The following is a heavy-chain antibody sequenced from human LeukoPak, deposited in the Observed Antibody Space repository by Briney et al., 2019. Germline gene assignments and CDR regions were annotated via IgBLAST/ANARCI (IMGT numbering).Heavy chain of an antibody. Sequence: PSETLSLTCTVSGVSISSYYWSWIRQPPGKGLEWIGFMYYSGSTNYNPSLKSRVTISINTSKNQFSLRLSSVTAADTAVYYCARLGSGFNNWFDPWGQGTLVTVSS. CDR3: ARLGSGFNNWFDP. J-gene: IGHJ5*02. V-gene: IGHV4-59*01. D-gene: IGHD6-19*01. CDR1: GVSISSYY. CDR2: MYYSGST.